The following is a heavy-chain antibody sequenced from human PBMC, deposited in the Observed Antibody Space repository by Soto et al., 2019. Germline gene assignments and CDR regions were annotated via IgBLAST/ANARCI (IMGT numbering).Heavy chain of an antibody. D-gene: IGHD6-13*01. V-gene: IGHV3-33*01. CDR2: IWYDGSNK. CDR3: QTDLIAEAAYGMGV. CDR1: GFTFSSYG. J-gene: IGHJ6*02. Sequence: GGSLRLSCAASGFTFSSYGMHWVRQAPGKGLEWVAVIWYDGSNKYYADSVKGRFTISRDNSKNTLYLQMNSLRAEDTAVYYCQTDLIAEAAYGMGVWGQGTTVTVSS.